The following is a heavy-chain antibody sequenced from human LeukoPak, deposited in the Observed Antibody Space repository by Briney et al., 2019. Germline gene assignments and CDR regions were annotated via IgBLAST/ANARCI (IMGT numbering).Heavy chain of an antibody. CDR2: VFYSGSS. Sequence: SETLSLTCTASDGSISSNNYYWGRIRQPPGKGLDWIGSVFYSGSSYYNLSLKSRVTISVDTSKNQFSLYLSSVTAADTAVYYCARHDRSGYPPHYFDYWGQGSLVTVSS. D-gene: IGHD3-22*01. V-gene: IGHV4-39*01. CDR3: ARHDRSGYPPHYFDY. CDR1: DGSISSNNYY. J-gene: IGHJ4*02.